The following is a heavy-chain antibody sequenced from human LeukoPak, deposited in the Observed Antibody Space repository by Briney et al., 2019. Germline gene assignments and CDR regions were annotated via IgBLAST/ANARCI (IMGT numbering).Heavy chain of an antibody. CDR2: IYYSGST. Sequence: SETLSLTCTVSGGSISSYYWRWIRQPPGKGLEWIGYIYYSGSTNYTPSLKSQVTISVDTSKNRFSLKLSSVTAAATAVYYCARGTTYYDFWSGYWPGYYYYGMDVWGQGTTVTVSS. V-gene: IGHV4-59*01. CDR3: ARGTTYYDFWSGYWPGYYYYGMDV. D-gene: IGHD3-3*01. CDR1: GGSISSYY. J-gene: IGHJ6*02.